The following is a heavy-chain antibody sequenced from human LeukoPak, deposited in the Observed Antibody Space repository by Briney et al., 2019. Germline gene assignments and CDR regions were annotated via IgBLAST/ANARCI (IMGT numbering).Heavy chain of an antibody. Sequence: SETLSLTCTVSGGSISSYYWSWIRQPPGKGLEWIGYIYYSGSTNYNPSLKSRVTISVDTSKNQFSLKLSSVTAADTAVYYCARDKAYIVATTYYYYYGMDVWGQGTTVNVSS. CDR3: ARDKAYIVATTYYYYYGMDV. V-gene: IGHV4-59*01. J-gene: IGHJ6*02. CDR2: IYYSGST. CDR1: GGSISSYY. D-gene: IGHD5-12*01.